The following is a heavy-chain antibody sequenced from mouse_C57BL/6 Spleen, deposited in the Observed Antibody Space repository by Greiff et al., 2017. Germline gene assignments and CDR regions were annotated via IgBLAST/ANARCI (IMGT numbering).Heavy chain of an antibody. CDR1: GYTFTDYN. V-gene: IGHV1-18*01. J-gene: IGHJ1*03. Sequence: VQLQQSGPELVKPGASVKIPCKASGYTFTDYNMDWVKQSHGKSLEWIGDINPNNGGTIYNQKFKGKATLTVDKSSSTAYMELRSLTSEDTAVYDCARSGGYDGDWYFDVWGTGTTVTVSS. CDR2: INPNNGGT. D-gene: IGHD2-2*01. CDR3: ARSGGYDGDWYFDV.